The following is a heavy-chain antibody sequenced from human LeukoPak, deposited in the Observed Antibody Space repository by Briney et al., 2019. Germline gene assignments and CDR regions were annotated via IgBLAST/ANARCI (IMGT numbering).Heavy chain of an antibody. D-gene: IGHD2-15*01. J-gene: IGHJ6*02. CDR1: GFTFEDYG. V-gene: IGHV3-20*04. CDR3: ARAAGGGSSYYGMDV. CDR2: ITWNGGSP. Sequence: PGGSLRLSCAASGFTFEDYGMNWVRQAPGKGLEWVSGITWNGGSPSYADSVKGRFTISRDNAKNTLYLQMNSLRAEDTAVYYCARAAGGGSSYYGMDVWGQGTTVTVSS.